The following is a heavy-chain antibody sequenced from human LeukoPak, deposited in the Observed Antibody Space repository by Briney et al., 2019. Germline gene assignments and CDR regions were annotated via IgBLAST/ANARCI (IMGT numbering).Heavy chain of an antibody. V-gene: IGHV4-4*07. D-gene: IGHD6-19*01. Sequence: SETLSLTRTVSGGSISSYYWSWIRQPAGKGLEWIGRIYTSGSTNYNPSLKSRVTMSVDTSKNQFSLKLSSVTAADTAVYYCASQEPGGGSGWTIDYWGQGTLVTVSS. CDR2: IYTSGST. CDR1: GGSISSYY. J-gene: IGHJ4*02. CDR3: ASQEPGGGSGWTIDY.